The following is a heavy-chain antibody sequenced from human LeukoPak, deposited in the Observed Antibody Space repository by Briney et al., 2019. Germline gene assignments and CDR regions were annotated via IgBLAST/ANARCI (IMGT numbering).Heavy chain of an antibody. CDR1: GGSISSYY. Sequence: ASETLSLTCTVSGGSISSYYWSWIRQPAGKGLEWIGRIYTSGSTNYNPSLKGRVTMSVDTSKNQFSLKLSSVTAADTAVYYCARAGSGGSSWYNAPWFDPWGQGTLVTVSS. CDR2: IYTSGST. CDR3: ARAGSGGSSWYNAPWFDP. J-gene: IGHJ5*02. V-gene: IGHV4-4*07. D-gene: IGHD6-13*01.